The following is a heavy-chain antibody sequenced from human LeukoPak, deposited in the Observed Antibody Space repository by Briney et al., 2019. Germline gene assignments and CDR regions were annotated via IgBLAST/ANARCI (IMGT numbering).Heavy chain of an antibody. CDR2: INRNGST. CDR1: GGSFSNYY. CDR3: ARGFNFWSGYSLPAFDY. D-gene: IGHD3-3*01. J-gene: IGHJ4*02. Sequence: PSETLSLTCAVDGGSFSNYYWSWIRQPPGKGLEWIGEINRNGSTNYNPSLKSRVTISIDTSKNQFSLRLNSVTAADTAVYYCARGFNFWSGYSLPAFDYWGQGTLVTVSS. V-gene: IGHV4-34*01.